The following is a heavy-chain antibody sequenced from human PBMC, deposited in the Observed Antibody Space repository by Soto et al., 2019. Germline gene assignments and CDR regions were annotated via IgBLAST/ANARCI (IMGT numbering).Heavy chain of an antibody. Sequence: SETLSLTCAVYGGSFSGYYWSWIRQPPGKGLEWIGEINHSGSTNYNPSLKSRVTISVDTSKNQFSLKLSSVTAADTAVYYCATYYDSSGLDAFDIWGQGTMVTVSS. CDR3: ATYYDSSGLDAFDI. CDR2: INHSGST. D-gene: IGHD3-22*01. CDR1: GGSFSGYY. J-gene: IGHJ3*02. V-gene: IGHV4-34*01.